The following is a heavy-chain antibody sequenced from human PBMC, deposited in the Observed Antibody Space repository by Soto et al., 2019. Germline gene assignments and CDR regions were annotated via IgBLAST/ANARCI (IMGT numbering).Heavy chain of an antibody. Sequence: QVQLVQSGAEVKKPGASVKVSCKASGYTFTSYYMHWVRQAPGQGLEWMGIINPSGGSTSYAQKFQGRVNMTRVTSTSTVYMELCSLRSEGTAVYYCAAYGSATLTARHRPDFDYWGQGTLVTVSS. V-gene: IGHV1-46*03. J-gene: IGHJ4*02. CDR3: AAYGSATLTARHRPDFDY. D-gene: IGHD3-10*01. CDR2: INPSGGST. CDR1: GYTFTSYY.